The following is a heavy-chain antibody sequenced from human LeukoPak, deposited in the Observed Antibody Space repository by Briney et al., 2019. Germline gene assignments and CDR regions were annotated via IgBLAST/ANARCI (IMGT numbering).Heavy chain of an antibody. Sequence: QPGGSLRLSCVGSGFTFGNSPMRWVRQAPGKGLEWVSGTNADGSDTAYADSVKGRFSISRDNSKNTVYLQMNSLRVEDTAKYFCAKKNSGPNPFDFWGQGTLVTVSS. CDR2: TNADGSDT. V-gene: IGHV3-23*01. CDR1: GFTFGNSP. D-gene: IGHD1-14*01. J-gene: IGHJ4*02. CDR3: AKKNSGPNPFDF.